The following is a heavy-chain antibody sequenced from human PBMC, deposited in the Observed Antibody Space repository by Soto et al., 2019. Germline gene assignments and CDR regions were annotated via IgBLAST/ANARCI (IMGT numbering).Heavy chain of an antibody. D-gene: IGHD2-15*01. V-gene: IGHV4-39*01. CDR3: ARPYCSGGSCYSSPPKGAFDI. CDR2: IYYSGST. Sequence: SETLSLTCTVSGGSISSSSYYWGWIRQPPGKGLEWIGSIYYSGSTYYNPSLKSRVTISVDTSKNQFSLKLSSVTAADTAVYYCARPYCSGGSCYSSPPKGAFDIWGQGTMVTVS. CDR1: GGSISSSSYY. J-gene: IGHJ3*02.